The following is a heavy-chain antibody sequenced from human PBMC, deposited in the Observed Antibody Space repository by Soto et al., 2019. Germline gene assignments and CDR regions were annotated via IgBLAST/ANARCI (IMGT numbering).Heavy chain of an antibody. Sequence: EVQLLESGGGLVQPGGSLRLSCAASGFTFSSYAMSWVRQAPGKGLEWVSAISGSGGSTYYADSVKGRFTISRDNSKNTLYLQMNSLRAEDTAVYYCAKAAVGGVLVPAEGWFDTWGQGTLVTVSS. CDR1: GFTFSSYA. CDR3: AKAAVGGVLVPAEGWFDT. CDR2: ISGSGGST. D-gene: IGHD2-2*01. V-gene: IGHV3-23*01. J-gene: IGHJ5*02.